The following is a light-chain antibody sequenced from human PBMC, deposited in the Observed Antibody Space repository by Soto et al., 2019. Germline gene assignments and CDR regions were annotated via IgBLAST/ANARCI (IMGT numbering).Light chain of an antibody. J-gene: IGLJ1*01. Sequence: QSALTQPASVSGSPGQSITISCTGTSSDVGGYNYVSWYQQHPGKAPKLMIYEVSNRPSGVSNRFSGSKSGNTASLTISGLQAEDEADYYCSSYTGDDFTFVFGTGTKVTVL. CDR2: EVS. V-gene: IGLV2-14*01. CDR3: SSYTGDDFTFV. CDR1: SSDVGGYNY.